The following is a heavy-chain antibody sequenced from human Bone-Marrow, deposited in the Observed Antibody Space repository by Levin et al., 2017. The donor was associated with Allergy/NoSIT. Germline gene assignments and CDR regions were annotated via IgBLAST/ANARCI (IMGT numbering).Heavy chain of an antibody. CDR1: GGAISRYF. D-gene: IGHD3-16*01. V-gene: IGHV4-59*08. J-gene: IGHJ1*01. CDR2: IHHNGPNV. Sequence: SETLSLTCSVSGGAISRYFWSWLRQSPGKGLESIAYIHHNGPNVGYNRAFRDRATISLDMSENQVSLQLISVTAAATAVYYCAHSPHYYDVSYWCQGILVTVSS. CDR3: AHSPHYYDVSY.